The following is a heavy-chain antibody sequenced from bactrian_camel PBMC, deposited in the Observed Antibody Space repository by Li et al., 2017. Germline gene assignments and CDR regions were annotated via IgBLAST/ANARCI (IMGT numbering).Heavy chain of an antibody. CDR2: IDSAAIMT. J-gene: IGHJ4*01. Sequence: VQLVESGGDLVQPGGSLRLSCVASGFTASLYAMSWVRQAPGKGLEWVSTIDSAAIMTYYTDSVKDRFTISRDNAKSTLYLQLNSLKTEDAAMYYCAKDSWYDNSWHLLYWGQGTQVTVS. CDR3: AKDSWYDNSWHLLY. V-gene: IGHV3S31*01. D-gene: IGHD6*01. CDR1: GFTASLYA.